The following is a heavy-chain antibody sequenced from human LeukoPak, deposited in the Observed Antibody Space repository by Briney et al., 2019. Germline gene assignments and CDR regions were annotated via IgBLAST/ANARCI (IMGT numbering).Heavy chain of an antibody. Sequence: GASVKVSCKASGYTFTSYGISWVRQAPGQGLEWMGWISAYNGNTNYAQKLQGRDTMTTDTSTSTAYMELRSLRSDDTAVYYCARDVGTTVTTLCDYWGQGTLVTVSS. CDR3: ARDVGTTVTTLCDY. V-gene: IGHV1-18*01. D-gene: IGHD4-17*01. J-gene: IGHJ4*02. CDR2: ISAYNGNT. CDR1: GYTFTSYG.